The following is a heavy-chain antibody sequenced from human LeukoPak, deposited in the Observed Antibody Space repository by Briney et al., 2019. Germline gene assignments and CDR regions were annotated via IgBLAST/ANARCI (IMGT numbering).Heavy chain of an antibody. Sequence: GGSLRLSCAASGFTFSSYWMSWVRQAPGKGLEWVANIKQDGSEKYYADSVKGRFTISRDNTKNSLYLQMNRLRAEDTAVFYCARDAGGYGFFGDYWGQGTLVTVSS. CDR3: ARDAGGYGFFGDY. J-gene: IGHJ4*02. CDR2: IKQDGSEK. V-gene: IGHV3-7*01. CDR1: GFTFSSYW. D-gene: IGHD5-18*01.